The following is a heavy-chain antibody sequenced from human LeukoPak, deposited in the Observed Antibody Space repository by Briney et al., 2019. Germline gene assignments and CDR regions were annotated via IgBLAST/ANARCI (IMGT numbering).Heavy chain of an antibody. CDR2: IYSTGDT. CDR3: ARGGRSSELV. D-gene: IGHD6-6*01. Sequence: GGSLRLSCAASGFTFSDYAMSWVRQSPGKGLECVSIIYSTGDTYYADSVKGRFTISRDVSKNTVYLQMNSLRAEDTAVYYCARGGRSSELVWGQGTRVTVS. V-gene: IGHV3-53*01. J-gene: IGHJ4*02. CDR1: GFTFSDYA.